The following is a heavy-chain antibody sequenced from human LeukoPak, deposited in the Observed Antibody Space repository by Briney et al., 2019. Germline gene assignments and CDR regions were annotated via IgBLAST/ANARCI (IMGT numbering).Heavy chain of an antibody. D-gene: IGHD3-22*01. CDR3: AKAYYDSSGPRGDY. CDR1: GGSFSGYY. Sequence: SETLSLTCAVYGGSFSGYYWSWIRQPPGKGLEWIGEINHSGSTNYNPSLKSRVTISVDTSKNQFSLKLSSVTAADTAVYYCAKAYYDSSGPRGDYWGQGTLVTVSS. CDR2: INHSGST. J-gene: IGHJ4*02. V-gene: IGHV4-34*01.